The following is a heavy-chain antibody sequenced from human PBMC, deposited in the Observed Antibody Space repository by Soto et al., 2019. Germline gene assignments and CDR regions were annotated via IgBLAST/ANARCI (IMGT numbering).Heavy chain of an antibody. V-gene: IGHV3-30*19. D-gene: IGHD3-16*01. Sequence: QVQLVESGGGVVQPGTSLRLSCVGSGFTFRSFVIHWVRQAPGKGLEWVALTSYDGSNKYYDDSVKGRFTISRDNSRNTVDLQMVSLRHEDTALYYCARWGTTGALDVWGQGTLVSVSS. CDR3: ARWGTTGALDV. CDR1: GFTFRSFV. J-gene: IGHJ4*02. CDR2: TSYDGSNK.